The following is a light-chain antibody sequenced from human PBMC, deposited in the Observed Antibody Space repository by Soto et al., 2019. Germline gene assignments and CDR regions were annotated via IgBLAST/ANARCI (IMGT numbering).Light chain of an antibody. Sequence: EIVLTQSPAALSVSPGGRATLSCRASQDVMYDLAWYQQKPGQAPRLLVYGASTRATDAPPRFRGSGSGREFSLTISRLEPEDFGVYYCQQFGSSIPHTFGQGTKLEIK. CDR2: GAS. V-gene: IGKV3-15*01. CDR1: QDVMYD. CDR3: QQFGSSIPHT. J-gene: IGKJ2*01.